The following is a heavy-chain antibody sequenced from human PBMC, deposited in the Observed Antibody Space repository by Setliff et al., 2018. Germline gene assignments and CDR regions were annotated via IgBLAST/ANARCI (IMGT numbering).Heavy chain of an antibody. CDR1: GFTFDDYA. D-gene: IGHD3-22*01. CDR3: ATSTIITYYFDS. CDR2: ISGSGGDT. J-gene: IGHJ4*02. V-gene: IGHV3-23*01. Sequence: PGGSLRLSCAASGFTFDDYAMTWVRQAPGKGLEWIASISGSGGDTDSADSMKGRFTISRDNSKNTLYPQMNSLRPEDTAIYYCATSTIITYYFDSWGQGTLVTVSS.